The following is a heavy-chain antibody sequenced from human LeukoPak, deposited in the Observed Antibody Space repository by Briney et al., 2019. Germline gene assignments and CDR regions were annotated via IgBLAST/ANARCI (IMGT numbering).Heavy chain of an antibody. V-gene: IGHV1-69*13. CDR2: IIPIFGTA. J-gene: IGHJ4*02. CDR3: ARSPPQNFDILTGYFAD. Sequence: GASVKVSCKASGGTFSSYTISWVRQAPGQGLEWMGGIIPIFGTANHAQKFQGRVTITADESTSIAYMELSSLRSEDTAVYYCARSPPQNFDILTGYFADWGQGTLVTVSS. CDR1: GGTFSSYT. D-gene: IGHD3-9*01.